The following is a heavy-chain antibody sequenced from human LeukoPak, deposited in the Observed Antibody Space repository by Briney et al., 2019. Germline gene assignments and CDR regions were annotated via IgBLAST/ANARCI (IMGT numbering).Heavy chain of an antibody. CDR2: IKNDGSES. CDR3: AKNNGWFHLAQ. V-gene: IGHV3-7*03. D-gene: IGHD6-19*01. Sequence: GGSLRLSCAVSGFNFRDHWMDWVRQAPGKGLEWVGHIKNDGSESYYVDSLNGRFSISRDNTNNALYLQMNSLRVEDTAVYYCAKNNGWFHLAQWGQGTLVTVSS. J-gene: IGHJ4*02. CDR1: GFNFRDHW.